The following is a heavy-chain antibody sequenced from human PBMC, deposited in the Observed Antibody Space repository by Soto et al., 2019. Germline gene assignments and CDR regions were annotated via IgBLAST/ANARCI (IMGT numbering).Heavy chain of an antibody. D-gene: IGHD3-10*01. CDR3: AKCATCREFRWFDP. J-gene: IGHJ5*02. CDR1: GFTFSSYA. CDR2: ISNTGDNT. Sequence: EVQLLESGGGLVQPGGSLRLSCAASGFTFSSYAMTWVRQAPGKGLEWVSTISNTGDNTYYADSVKGRFTISRDNSENTLYLQMNSLRAEDTSLYYCAKCATCREFRWFDPWGQGTLVTVSS. V-gene: IGHV3-23*01.